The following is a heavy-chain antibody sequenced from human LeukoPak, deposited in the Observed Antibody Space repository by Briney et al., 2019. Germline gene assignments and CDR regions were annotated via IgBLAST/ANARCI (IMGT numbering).Heavy chain of an antibody. CDR3: ARGAGRPGSLGYYYGMDV. CDR1: GGSISSGGYY. CDR2: IYYSGST. J-gene: IGHJ6*02. D-gene: IGHD1-14*01. Sequence: PSQTLSLTCTVSGGSISSGGYYWSWIRQHPGKGLEWIGYIYYSGSTYYNPSLKSRVTISIDTSKNQFSLKLSSVTAADTAVYYCARGAGRPGSLGYYYGMDVWGQGTTVTVSS. V-gene: IGHV4-31*03.